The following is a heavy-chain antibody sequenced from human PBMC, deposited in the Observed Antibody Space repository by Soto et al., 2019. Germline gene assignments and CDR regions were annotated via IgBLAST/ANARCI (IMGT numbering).Heavy chain of an antibody. CDR3: ARSDFFLNCYCGQPGTFYF. D-gene: IGHD3-9*01. J-gene: IGHJ4*02. CDR2: LYPGDSDT. CDR1: GYSFTSYW. Sequence: PGESLKISCKGSGYSFTSYWIGWVRQMPGKGLECMGILYPGDSDTRYSPSFQGQVTISADKSTNTAYLQWSSLKASDTAMYYCARSDFFLNCYCGQPGTFYFWSQGSLDTVSS. V-gene: IGHV5-51*01.